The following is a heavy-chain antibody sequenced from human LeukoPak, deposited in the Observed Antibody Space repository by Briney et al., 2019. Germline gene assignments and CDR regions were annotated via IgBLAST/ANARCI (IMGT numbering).Heavy chain of an antibody. J-gene: IGHJ4*02. V-gene: IGHV1-2*06. CDR1: GYTFAGYY. CDR2: INPNRGGT. CDR3: ARSSRAARGTPDY. Sequence: ASVKVSCKASGYTFAGYYMHWVRQAHGQGLEWMGRINPNRGGTNYAQKFQGRVTMTRHTSISTAYMELSRLRSDDTAVYYCARSSRAARGTPDYWGQGTLVTVSS. D-gene: IGHD6-6*01.